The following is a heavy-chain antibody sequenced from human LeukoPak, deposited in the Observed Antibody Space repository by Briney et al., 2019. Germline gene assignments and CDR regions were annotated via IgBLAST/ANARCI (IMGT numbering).Heavy chain of an antibody. J-gene: IGHJ4*02. Sequence: PSETLSLTCTVSGGSISTYYWSWIRQPPGKGLEWIGYIYYSGSTNYNPSLKSRVTISVDTSKNQFSLKLSSVTAADTAVYYCARGSGSYFYWGQGTLVTVSS. CDR2: IYYSGST. D-gene: IGHD1-26*01. CDR3: ARGSGSYFY. V-gene: IGHV4-59*12. CDR1: GGSISTYY.